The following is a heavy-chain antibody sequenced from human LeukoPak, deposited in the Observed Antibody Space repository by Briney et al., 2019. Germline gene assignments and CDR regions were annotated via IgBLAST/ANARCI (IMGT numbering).Heavy chain of an antibody. CDR3: ARELPWIRRDGYNLGI. V-gene: IGHV1-69*13. J-gene: IGHJ3*02. D-gene: IGHD5-24*01. CDR2: IIPIFGTA. Sequence: SVKVSCKASGGTFSSYAISWVRQAPGQGLEWMGGIIPIFGTANYAQKFQGRVTITADESTSTAYMELSSLRTEDTAVYYCARELPWIRRDGYNLGIWGQGTMVTVSS. CDR1: GGTFSSYA.